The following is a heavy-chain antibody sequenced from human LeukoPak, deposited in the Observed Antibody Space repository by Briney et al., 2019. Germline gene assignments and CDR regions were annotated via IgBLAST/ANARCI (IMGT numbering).Heavy chain of an antibody. V-gene: IGHV4-59*01. CDR3: ARGGYYDPPRDY. D-gene: IGHD3-16*01. CDR2: ISYSGST. J-gene: IGHJ4*02. CDR1: GGSISSYY. Sequence: SETLSLTCTVSGGSISSYYWSWIRQPPGRGLEWIGYISYSGSTNYHPSLKSRVTISVDTSKNQFSLRLSSVTAADTAVYYCARGGYYDPPRDYWGQGTLVTVSS.